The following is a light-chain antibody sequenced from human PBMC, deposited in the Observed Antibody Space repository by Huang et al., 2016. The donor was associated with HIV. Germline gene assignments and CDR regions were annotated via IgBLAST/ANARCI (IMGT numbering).Light chain of an antibody. Sequence: EIVMTQSPATLSVSPGERATLSCRASQSVSSNLAGYQQKPGQSPRILTYGAPTRATVIPARFSGSGSGTEFTRTISSLQSEDCVVYYCQQYNNGPPTTFGQGTRLEIK. V-gene: IGKV3-15*01. CDR3: QQYNNGPPTT. CDR1: QSVSSN. CDR2: GAP. J-gene: IGKJ5*01.